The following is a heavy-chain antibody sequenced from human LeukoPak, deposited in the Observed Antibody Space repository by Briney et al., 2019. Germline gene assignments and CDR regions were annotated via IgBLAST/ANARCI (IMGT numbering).Heavy chain of an antibody. J-gene: IGHJ3*02. Sequence: SETLSLTCTVSGGSISSYYWSWIRQPPGKGLEWIGYIYYSGSTNYNPSLKSRVTISVDTSKNQFSLKLSSVTAADTAVYYCARRPLELTKGAFDIWGQGTMVTVSS. V-gene: IGHV4-59*01. CDR2: IYYSGST. D-gene: IGHD3-10*01. CDR1: GGSISSYY. CDR3: ARRPLELTKGAFDI.